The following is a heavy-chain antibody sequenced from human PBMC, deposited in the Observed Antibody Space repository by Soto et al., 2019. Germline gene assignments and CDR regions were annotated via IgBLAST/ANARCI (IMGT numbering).Heavy chain of an antibody. J-gene: IGHJ4*02. V-gene: IGHV1-8*01. D-gene: IGHD4-17*01. CDR1: GYTFTSYD. CDR3: ARYATTVTTSDY. CDR2: MNPNSGNT. Sequence: GASVKVSCKASGYTFTSYDINWVRQATGQGLEWMGWMNPNSGNTGYAQKFQGRVTMTRNTSISTAYMELSSLRSEDTAVYYCARYATTVTTSDYWGQGTLVTVSS.